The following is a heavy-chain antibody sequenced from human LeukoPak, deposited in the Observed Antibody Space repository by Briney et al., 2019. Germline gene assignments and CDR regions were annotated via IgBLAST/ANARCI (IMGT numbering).Heavy chain of an antibody. D-gene: IGHD4/OR15-4a*01. CDR3: ARVLSFDWFDP. CDR2: ISYDGSNK. CDR1: GFTFSSYA. J-gene: IGHJ5*02. V-gene: IGHV3-30*04. Sequence: GSLRLSCAASGFTFSSYAMHWVRQAPGKGLEWVAVISYDGSNKYYADSVKGRFTISRDNSKNTLYLQMNSLRAEDTAVYYCARVLSFDWFDPWGQGTLVTVSS.